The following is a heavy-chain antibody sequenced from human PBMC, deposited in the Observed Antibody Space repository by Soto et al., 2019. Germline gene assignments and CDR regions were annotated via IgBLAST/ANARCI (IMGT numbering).Heavy chain of an antibody. J-gene: IGHJ3*02. CDR1: GFTFSSYA. CDR2: ISGSGGST. D-gene: IGHD2-2*01. Sequence: GGSLRLCCAASGFTFSSYAMSWVRQAPGKGLEWVSAISGSGGSTYYADSVKGRFTISRDNSKNTLYLQMNSLRAEDTAVYYCAKEARVVPAAPDAFDIWAQRTMVTVSS. CDR3: AKEARVVPAAPDAFDI. V-gene: IGHV3-23*01.